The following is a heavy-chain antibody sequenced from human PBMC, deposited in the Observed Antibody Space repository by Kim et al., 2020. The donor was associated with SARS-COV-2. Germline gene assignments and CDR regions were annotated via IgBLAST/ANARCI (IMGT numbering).Heavy chain of an antibody. Sequence: ASVKVSCKASGYTFTSYYMHWVRQAPGQGLEWMGIINPSGGSTSYAQKFQGRVTMTRDTSTSTVYMELSSLRSEDTAVYYCARVMVGATDSDYYYGMDVWGQGTTVTVSS. V-gene: IGHV1-46*01. CDR2: INPSGGST. J-gene: IGHJ6*02. D-gene: IGHD1-26*01. CDR3: ARVMVGATDSDYYYGMDV. CDR1: GYTFTSYY.